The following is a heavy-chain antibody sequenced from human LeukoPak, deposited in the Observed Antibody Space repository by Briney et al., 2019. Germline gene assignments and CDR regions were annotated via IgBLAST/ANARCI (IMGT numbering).Heavy chain of an antibody. V-gene: IGHV1-69*04. CDR1: GGTFSSYA. CDR3: AREEYQLLLGLYYGMDV. J-gene: IGHJ6*02. D-gene: IGHD2-2*01. Sequence: ALVKVSCKASGGTFSSYAISWVRQAPGQGLEWMGRIIPIFGIANYAQKFQGRVTITADKSTSTAYMELSSLRSEDTAVYYCAREEYQLLLGLYYGMDVWGQGTTVTVSS. CDR2: IIPIFGIA.